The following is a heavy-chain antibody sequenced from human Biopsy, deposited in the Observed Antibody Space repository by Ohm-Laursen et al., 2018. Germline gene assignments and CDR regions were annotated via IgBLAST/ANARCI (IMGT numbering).Heavy chain of an antibody. CDR2: ISSSGRTM. V-gene: IGHV3-11*01. CDR1: GFSFSDYY. D-gene: IGHD5-24*01. CDR3: ATTRSFDN. Sequence: SLRLSCAAFGFSFSDYYMIWIRQAPGKGLEWDSYISSSGRTMYYADSVKGRFTISRDNANKSLYLQMNSLRAEDTAVYYCATTRSFDNWGQGTLVTVSS. J-gene: IGHJ4*02.